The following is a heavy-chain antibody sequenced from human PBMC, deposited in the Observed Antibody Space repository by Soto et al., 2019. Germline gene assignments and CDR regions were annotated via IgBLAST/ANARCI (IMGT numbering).Heavy chain of an antibody. CDR2: IGGSGYDT. V-gene: IGHV3-23*01. CDR3: AVPTGIEVTGPDY. CDR1: GFIFSNYA. J-gene: IGHJ4*02. D-gene: IGHD6-19*01. Sequence: EVQLLESGGGLVQPGGSLRLSCKASGFIFSNYALSWVRQAPGKGLQWVSAIGGSGYDTYYADSVKGRFTISRGNSRDTLHLQMSSLRADDTAIYYCAVPTGIEVTGPDYWGQGTLVTVSS.